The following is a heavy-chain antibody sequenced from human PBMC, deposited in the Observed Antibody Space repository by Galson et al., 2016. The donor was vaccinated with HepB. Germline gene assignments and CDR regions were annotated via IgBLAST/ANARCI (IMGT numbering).Heavy chain of an antibody. CDR2: IYYSGST. D-gene: IGHD3-22*01. Sequence: TLSLTCTVSGGSISSGGYYWSWIRQLPGRGLEWIGYIYYSGSTYYNPSLKSRINISVDTSKNQFSLKLSSVTAADTAVYYCARDHQANYYDSNGPTPHAFDIWGQGTMVTVSS. V-gene: IGHV4-31*03. CDR1: GGSISSGGYY. CDR3: ARDHQANYYDSNGPTPHAFDI. J-gene: IGHJ3*02.